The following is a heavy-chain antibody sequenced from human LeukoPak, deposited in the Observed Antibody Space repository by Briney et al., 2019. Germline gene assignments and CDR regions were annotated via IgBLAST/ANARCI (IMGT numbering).Heavy chain of an antibody. CDR3: ARGGTVLRTNYYFDY. V-gene: IGHV1-69*05. CDR2: IIPIFGTA. D-gene: IGHD1-14*01. CDR1: GGTFSSYA. J-gene: IGHJ4*02. Sequence: SVKVSCKASGGTFSSYAISWVRQAPGQGLEWMGGIIPIFGTAKYAQKFQGRVTITTDDSTSTAYMELSSLRSDDTAVYYCARGGTVLRTNYYFDYWGQGTLVTVSS.